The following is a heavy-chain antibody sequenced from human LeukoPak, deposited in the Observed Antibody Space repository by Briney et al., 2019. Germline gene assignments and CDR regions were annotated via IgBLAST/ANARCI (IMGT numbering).Heavy chain of an antibody. CDR1: GGSFSGYY. J-gene: IGHJ6*02. Sequence: PSETLSLTCAVYGGSFSGYYWSWIRQPPGKGLEWIGEINHSGSTNYNPSLKSRVTISVDTSKNQFSLKLSSVTAADTAVYYCARATFWSGYYPYYYYYGMDVWGQGTTVTVSS. CDR3: ARATFWSGYYPYYYYYGMDV. V-gene: IGHV4-34*01. D-gene: IGHD3-3*01. CDR2: INHSGST.